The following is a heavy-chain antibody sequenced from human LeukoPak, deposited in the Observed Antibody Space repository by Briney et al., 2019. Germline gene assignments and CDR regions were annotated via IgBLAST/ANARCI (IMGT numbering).Heavy chain of an antibody. CDR1: GFTFSSYA. Sequence: PGGSLRLSCAASGFTFSSYAMSWVRQAPGKGLGWVSAISGSGGSTYYADSVKGRFTISRDNSKNTLYLQMNSLRAEDTAVYYCAKDLSRYSYGSGDYWGQGTLVTVSS. J-gene: IGHJ4*02. CDR2: ISGSGGST. CDR3: AKDLSRYSYGSGDY. V-gene: IGHV3-23*01. D-gene: IGHD5-18*01.